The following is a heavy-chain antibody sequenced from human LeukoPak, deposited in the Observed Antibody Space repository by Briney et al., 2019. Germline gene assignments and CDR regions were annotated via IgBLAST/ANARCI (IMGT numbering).Heavy chain of an antibody. Sequence: SGGSLRLSSAASGFTFSSYEMNWVRQAPGKGLEWVSSISSSSSYIYYADSVKGRFTISRDNAKNSLYLQMNSLRAEDTAVYYCARDIDNYGDYIPYWGQGTLVTVSS. CDR3: ARDIDNYGDYIPY. V-gene: IGHV3-21*01. D-gene: IGHD4-17*01. CDR2: ISSSSSYI. CDR1: GFTFSSYE. J-gene: IGHJ4*02.